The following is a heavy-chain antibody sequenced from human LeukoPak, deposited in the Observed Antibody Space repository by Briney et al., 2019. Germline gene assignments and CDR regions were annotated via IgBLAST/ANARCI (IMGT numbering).Heavy chain of an antibody. D-gene: IGHD3-22*01. V-gene: IGHV3-48*01. CDR1: GFTFSDYS. CDR3: ARDRHYYDSSGYYGY. J-gene: IGHJ4*02. CDR2: IGIDSGNT. Sequence: GGSLRLSCAASGFTFSDYSMNWVRQAPGKGLEWISYIGIDSGNTNYADSVKGRFTISGDKAKNSLYLQMNSLRVEDTAVYYCARDRHYYDSSGYYGYWGQGTLVTVSS.